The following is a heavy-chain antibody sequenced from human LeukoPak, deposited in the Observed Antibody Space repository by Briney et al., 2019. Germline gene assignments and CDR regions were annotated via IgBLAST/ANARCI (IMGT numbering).Heavy chain of an antibody. Sequence: SETLSLTCAVYGGSFSLYYWTWIRQSPGKGLEWIGEINHSGNTNYNPSLKSRVTISVDTSKNQFSLKLSSVTAADTAVYYCARTPDDYGDYGWFDPWGQGTLVTVSS. V-gene: IGHV4-34*01. CDR1: GGSFSLYY. CDR3: ARTPDDYGDYGWFDP. J-gene: IGHJ5*02. CDR2: INHSGNT. D-gene: IGHD4-17*01.